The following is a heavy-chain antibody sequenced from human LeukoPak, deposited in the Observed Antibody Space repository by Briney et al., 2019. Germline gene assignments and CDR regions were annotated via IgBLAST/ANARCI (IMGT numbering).Heavy chain of an antibody. CDR1: GDSTSSYY. CDR2: IHSTGST. CDR3: ATTTSILAFDI. J-gene: IGHJ3*02. D-gene: IGHD3-3*01. Sequence: SETLSLTCTVSGDSTSSYYCNWIRQPAGKGLEYIGRIHSTGSTNYNPSLKSRVTMSVDTSKNHFSLKLSSVTAADTAVYYCATTTSILAFDIWGQGTMVTVSS. V-gene: IGHV4-4*07.